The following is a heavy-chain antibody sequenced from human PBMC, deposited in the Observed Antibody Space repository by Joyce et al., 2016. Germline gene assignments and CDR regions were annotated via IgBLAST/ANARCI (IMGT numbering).Heavy chain of an antibody. J-gene: IGHJ4*02. V-gene: IGHV3-48*03. CDR2: INNDDSRI. D-gene: IGHD2-2*01. CDR1: GIIFSNKE. CDR3: TTPSCAN. Sequence: EVQLVESGGGLVQPGGSLRLSCAASGIIFSNKEMNWVRQAPGKGLEWVSSINNDDSRIHYADSVRGRFTISRDNARNSLYLEMNSLRVEDTAIYYCTTPSCANWGQGSLVTVSS.